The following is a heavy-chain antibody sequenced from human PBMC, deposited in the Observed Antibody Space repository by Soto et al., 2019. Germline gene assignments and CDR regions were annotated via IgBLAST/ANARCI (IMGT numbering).Heavy chain of an antibody. D-gene: IGHD1-26*01. CDR2: INEDGSEE. CDR3: CHTWV. Sequence: EVQMVESGGGLVQPGGSLRLSCAASGFSISDYWMSWVRQAPGKGLEWVGNINEDGSEENYVDSVKGGFTISRDNARNSLYLQMNSLSVEDTAVYYCCHTWVGGQGTLVTVSS. V-gene: IGHV3-7*01. CDR1: GFSISDYW. J-gene: IGHJ4*02.